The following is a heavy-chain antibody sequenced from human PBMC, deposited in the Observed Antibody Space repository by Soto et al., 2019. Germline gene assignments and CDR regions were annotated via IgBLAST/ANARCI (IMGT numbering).Heavy chain of an antibody. CDR2: IYYSGGT. CDR3: ARTPLN. V-gene: IGHV4-59*12. CDR1: GGSISSYY. Sequence: SETLSLTCTVSGGSISSYYWNWIRQSPGKGLGWIGYIYYSGGTNYNPSLKSRVTISVDTSKNQFSLRLSSVTAADTAVYYCARTPLNWGQGTLVTVSS. J-gene: IGHJ4*02.